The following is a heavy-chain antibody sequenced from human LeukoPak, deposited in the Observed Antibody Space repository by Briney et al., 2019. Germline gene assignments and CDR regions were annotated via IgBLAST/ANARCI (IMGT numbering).Heavy chain of an antibody. D-gene: IGHD5-12*01. Sequence: SVKVSCKASGYTFTSYGISWVRQAPGQGLEWMGRIIPILGIANYAQKFQGRVTITADKSTSTAYMELSSLRSEDTAVYYCARAGDIVAMDEEALDYWGQGTLVTVSS. CDR3: ARAGDIVAMDEEALDY. CDR2: IIPILGIA. CDR1: GYTFTSYG. J-gene: IGHJ4*02. V-gene: IGHV1-69*04.